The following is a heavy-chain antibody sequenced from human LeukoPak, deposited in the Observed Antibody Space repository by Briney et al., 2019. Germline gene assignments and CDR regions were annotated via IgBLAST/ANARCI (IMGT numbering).Heavy chain of an antibody. J-gene: IGHJ4*02. V-gene: IGHV3-23*01. Sequence: GGSLRLSCAASGFTINSFAMNWDRQAPGKGLEWVLSISGSDGNSHYADFVKGRITISRDNSKNTLYLQMNSLRAEDTAAYYCAKSLGVGGYTRYKGFDQWGQGTLVVVSS. CDR3: AKSLGVGGYTRYKGFDQ. D-gene: IGHD3-16*02. CDR1: GFTINSFA. CDR2: ISGSDGNS.